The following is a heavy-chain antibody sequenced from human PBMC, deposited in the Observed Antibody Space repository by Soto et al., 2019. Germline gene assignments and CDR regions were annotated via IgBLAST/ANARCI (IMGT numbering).Heavy chain of an antibody. D-gene: IGHD3-22*01. CDR1: GYTFTSYG. Sequence: ASVKVSCKASGYTFTSYGISWVRQAPGQGLEWMGWISAYNGNTNYAQKLQGRVTMTTDTSTSTAYMELRSLRSDDTAVYYWGRDDYYDISGYYLIDNGGQETLVTVSS. V-gene: IGHV1-18*01. CDR3: GRDDYYDISGYYLIDN. CDR2: ISAYNGNT. J-gene: IGHJ4*02.